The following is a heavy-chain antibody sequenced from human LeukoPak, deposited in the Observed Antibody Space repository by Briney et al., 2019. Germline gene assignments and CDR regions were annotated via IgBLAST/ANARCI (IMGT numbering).Heavy chain of an antibody. CDR2: ISSSGSTI. J-gene: IGHJ4*02. D-gene: IGHD5-12*01. CDR1: GFSFSNYA. V-gene: IGHV3-48*03. CDR3: ARDHPRRGYSGYGIDY. Sequence: GGSLRLSCAASGFSFSNYAMNWVRQAPGKGLEWVSYISSSGSTIYYADSVKGRFTISRDNAKNSLYLQMNSLRAEDTAVYYCARDHPRRGYSGYGIDYWGQGTLVTVSS.